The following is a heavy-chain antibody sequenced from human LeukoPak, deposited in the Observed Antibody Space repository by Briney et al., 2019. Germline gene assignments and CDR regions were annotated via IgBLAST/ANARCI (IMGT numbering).Heavy chain of an antibody. D-gene: IGHD6-6*01. CDR2: ISGSGGST. J-gene: IGHJ4*02. Sequence: PGGSLRLSCAASGFTFSSYGMHWVRQAPGKGLEWVSAISGSGGSTYYADSVKGRFTISRDNSKSTLYLQMNSLRAEDTAVYYCAKVGPGSSSSPQADYWGQGTLVTVSS. CDR3: AKVGPGSSSSPQADY. CDR1: GFTFSSYG. V-gene: IGHV3-23*01.